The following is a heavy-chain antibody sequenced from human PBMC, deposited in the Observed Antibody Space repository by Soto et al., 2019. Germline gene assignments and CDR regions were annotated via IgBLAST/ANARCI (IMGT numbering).Heavy chain of an antibody. D-gene: IGHD6-6*01. V-gene: IGHV3-21*01. J-gene: IGHJ4*02. Sequence: PGGSLRLSCAASGFPLSRYSMNWVRQAPGKGLEWVSSISGESLYIVYADSVKGRFTISRDNANNSVYLQMNSLRAEDTAVYYCARGETVAPRPGFDSWGQGTLVTVSS. CDR2: ISGESLYI. CDR1: GFPLSRYS. CDR3: ARGETVAPRPGFDS.